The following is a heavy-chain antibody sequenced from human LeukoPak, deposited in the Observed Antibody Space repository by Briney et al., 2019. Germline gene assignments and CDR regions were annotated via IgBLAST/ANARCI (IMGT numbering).Heavy chain of an antibody. Sequence: GGSLRLSCAASGFTVSSNHMSWVRQGPGKGLEWVSVIYSGGSTYYADSVRGRFTISRDNSKNTLYLQMNSLRAEDTAVYYCASHSSSWYGFDYWGQGTLVTVSS. D-gene: IGHD6-13*01. CDR2: IYSGGST. CDR1: GFTVSSNH. CDR3: ASHSSSWYGFDY. J-gene: IGHJ4*02. V-gene: IGHV3-53*01.